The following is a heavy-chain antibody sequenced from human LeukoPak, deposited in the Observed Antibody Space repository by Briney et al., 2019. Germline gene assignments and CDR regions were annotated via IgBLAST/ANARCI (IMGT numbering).Heavy chain of an antibody. Sequence: PGGSLRLSCAASGFSFDDYAMYWVRQAPGKGLEWVSSISWHSDKLAYTDSVRGRFAGSRDNAENSLFLQMTSLKAEDMADYYCAKGANPWYFDSSGPNHWRSALDLWGQGTLVTVSS. CDR3: AKGANPWYFDSSGPNHWRSALDL. CDR2: ISWHSDKL. CDR1: GFSFDDYA. V-gene: IGHV3-9*03. J-gene: IGHJ3*01. D-gene: IGHD3-22*01.